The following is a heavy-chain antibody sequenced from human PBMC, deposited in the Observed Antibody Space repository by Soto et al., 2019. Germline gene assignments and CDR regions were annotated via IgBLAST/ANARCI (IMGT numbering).Heavy chain of an antibody. Sequence: LGGSLRLSCAASGFTFSSYAMHWVRQAPGKGLEWVAVISYDGSNKYYADSVKGRFTISRDNSKNTLYLQMNSLRAEDTAVYYCARDIVVVVAASDSPAPSANWGKG. J-gene: IGHJ1*01. D-gene: IGHD2-15*01. CDR1: GFTFSSYA. V-gene: IGHV3-30-3*01. CDR2: ISYDGSNK. CDR3: ARDIVVVVAASDSPAPSAN.